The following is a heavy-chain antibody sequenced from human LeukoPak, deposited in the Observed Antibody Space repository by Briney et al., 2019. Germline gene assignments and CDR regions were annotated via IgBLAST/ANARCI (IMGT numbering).Heavy chain of an antibody. Sequence: GGSLRLSCAASGFTFSSYSMNWVRQAPGKGLEWVSSISSSSSYIYYADSVKGRFTISRDNAKNSLYLQMNSLRAEDTAVYYCARGERWLQLHDAFDIWGQGTMVTVSS. J-gene: IGHJ3*02. CDR2: ISSSSSYI. D-gene: IGHD5-24*01. CDR3: ARGERWLQLHDAFDI. V-gene: IGHV3-21*01. CDR1: GFTFSSYS.